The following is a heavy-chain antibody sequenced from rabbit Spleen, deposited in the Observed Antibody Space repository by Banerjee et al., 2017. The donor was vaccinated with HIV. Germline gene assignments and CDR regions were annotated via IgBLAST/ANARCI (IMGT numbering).Heavy chain of an antibody. V-gene: IGHV1S45*01. CDR2: IYVGSGGIT. CDR3: GRDWDL. CDR1: GVSFSDKDV. Sequence: EQLEESGGGLVKPEGSLTLTCKASGVSFSDKDVMCWVRQAPGKGLQWIACIYVGSGGITYYASWAKGRFTISKTSSTTVTLQMTSLTVADTATYFCGRDWDLWGQGTLVTVS. J-gene: IGHJ4*01.